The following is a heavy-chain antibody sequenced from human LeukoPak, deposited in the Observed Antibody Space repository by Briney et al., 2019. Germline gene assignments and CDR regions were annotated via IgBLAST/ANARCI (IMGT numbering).Heavy chain of an antibody. CDR1: GGPINSSSYY. CDR2: IYYSGST. CDR3: ARVAKRSSGSYYAFDY. D-gene: IGHD1-26*01. Sequence: SETLSLTCTVSGGPINSSSYYWGWIRQPPGKGLEWIGYIYYSGSTNYNPSLKSRVTISVDTSKNQFSLKLSSVTAADTAVYYCARVAKRSSGSYYAFDYWGQGTLVTVSS. J-gene: IGHJ4*02. V-gene: IGHV4-61*05.